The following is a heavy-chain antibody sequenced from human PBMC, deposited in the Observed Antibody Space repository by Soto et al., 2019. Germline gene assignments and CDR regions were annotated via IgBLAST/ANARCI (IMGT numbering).Heavy chain of an antibody. CDR1: GGSISSSSYY. V-gene: IGHV4-39*02. Sequence: QLQLQESGPGLVKPSETLSLTCTVAGGSISSSSYYWGWIRQPPGKGLEWIGSIYYSGSTYYNPPLESRVTRSVETSKNQFSLKLSSVTAADTAVYYCARECVAVAWRSSWYFDLWGRGTLVTVSS. D-gene: IGHD6-19*01. J-gene: IGHJ2*01. CDR2: IYYSGST. CDR3: ARECVAVAWRSSWYFDL.